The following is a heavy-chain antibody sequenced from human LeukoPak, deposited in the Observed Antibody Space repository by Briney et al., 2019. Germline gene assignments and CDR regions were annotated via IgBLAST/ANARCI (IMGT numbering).Heavy chain of an antibody. CDR3: AKLILGATDYGMDA. J-gene: IGHJ6*02. D-gene: IGHD1-26*01. V-gene: IGHV3-23*01. Sequence: PGGSLRLSCAASGFTFSSYAMSWVRQAPGKGLEWVSVISGSDGSTYYADSVKGRFTISRDNSKNTLFLQMNSLRAEDTAVYYCAKLILGATDYGMDAWGQGTTVTVSS. CDR2: ISGSDGST. CDR1: GFTFSSYA.